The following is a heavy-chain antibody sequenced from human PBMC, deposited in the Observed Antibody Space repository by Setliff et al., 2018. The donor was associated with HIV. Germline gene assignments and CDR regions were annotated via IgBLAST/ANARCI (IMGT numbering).Heavy chain of an antibody. Sequence: GGSLRLSCATSGFTFKNYRMNWVRQTPGKGLEWVGDIDYRTNIASYADAVRGRFTISRDNADNSLFLQMNGLRAEDTALYFCARVSWAGYESGGYYHFDFWGQGTLVTVSS. CDR2: IDYRTNIA. CDR1: GFTFKNYR. V-gene: IGHV3-48*01. J-gene: IGHJ4*02. D-gene: IGHD3-22*01. CDR3: ARVSWAGYESGGYYHFDF.